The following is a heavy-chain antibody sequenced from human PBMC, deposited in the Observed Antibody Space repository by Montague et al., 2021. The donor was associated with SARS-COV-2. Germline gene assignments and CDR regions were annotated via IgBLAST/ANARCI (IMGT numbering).Heavy chain of an antibody. J-gene: IGHJ2*01. CDR3: ARRDYSDSAGTHGHLDL. V-gene: IGHV4-4*09. CDR2: ISSNGKT. Sequence: SETRPLTCTVSGGSINDHYRSWIRQSPGKGLEWIGYISSNGKTNYNPSLKSRVTLSADASRNEFSLKLDSVTAADTAVYFCARRDYSDSAGTHGHLDLWGRGMLVTVSS. D-gene: IGHD6-13*01. CDR1: GGSINDHY.